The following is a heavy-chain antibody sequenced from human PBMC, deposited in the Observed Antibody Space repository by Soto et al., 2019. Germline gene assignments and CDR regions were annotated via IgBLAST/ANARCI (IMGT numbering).Heavy chain of an antibody. CDR3: AAGPFTYYYDSSGYPY. CDR2: IVVGSGNT. D-gene: IGHD3-22*01. CDR1: GFTFTSSA. Sequence: GASVKVSCKASGFTFTSSAVQWVRQARGQRLEWIGWIVVGSGNTNYAQKFQERVTITRDMSTSTAYMELSSLRSEDTAVYYCAAGPFTYYYDSSGYPYWGQGTLVTVSS. J-gene: IGHJ4*02. V-gene: IGHV1-58*01.